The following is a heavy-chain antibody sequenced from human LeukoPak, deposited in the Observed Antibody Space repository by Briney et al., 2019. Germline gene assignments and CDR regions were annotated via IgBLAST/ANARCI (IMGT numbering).Heavy chain of an antibody. CDR1: GGSISSYY. Sequence: SETLSLTCTVSGGSISSYYWSWIRQPPGKGLEWIGYIYYSGSTNYNPSLKSRVTISVDTSKNQFSLKLSSVTAADTAVDYCARDGAGGGIDPWGQGTLFTVSS. CDR2: IYYSGST. CDR3: ARDGAGGGIDP. V-gene: IGHV4-59*01. J-gene: IGHJ5*02. D-gene: IGHD2-8*02.